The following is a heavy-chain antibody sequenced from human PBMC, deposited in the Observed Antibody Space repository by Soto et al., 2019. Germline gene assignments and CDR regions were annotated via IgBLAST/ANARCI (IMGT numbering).Heavy chain of an antibody. J-gene: IGHJ6*02. D-gene: IGHD3-3*02. Sequence: QIQLVQSGGEVKKPGASVKVSCKSSGYNFISHSITWVRQAPGQGLEWMGRISAYNGNTNHAQKFQDRLTMTTDRSTSTADMELRSLRPDDTTVYYCARGAFCCGPPGGRHMDVWGQGTPVTVSS. CDR3: ARGAFCCGPPGGRHMDV. CDR1: GYNFISHS. CDR2: ISAYNGNT. V-gene: IGHV1-18*01.